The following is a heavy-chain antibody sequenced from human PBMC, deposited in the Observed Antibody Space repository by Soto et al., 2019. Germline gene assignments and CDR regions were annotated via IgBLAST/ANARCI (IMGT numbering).Heavy chain of an antibody. CDR2: ISSNGGST. CDR1: GFTFSSYA. CDR3: VNIWGPTDDAFDI. D-gene: IGHD7-27*01. J-gene: IGHJ3*02. V-gene: IGHV3-64D*09. Sequence: GGSLRLSCSASGFTFSSYAMHWVRQAPGKGLEYVSAISSNGGSTYYADSVKGRFTISRDNSKNTLYLQMSSLRAEDTAVYYCVNIWGPTDDAFDIWGQGTMVTVSS.